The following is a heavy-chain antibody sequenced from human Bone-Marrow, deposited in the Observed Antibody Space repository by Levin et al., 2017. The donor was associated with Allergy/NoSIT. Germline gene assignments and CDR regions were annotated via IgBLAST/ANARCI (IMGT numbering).Heavy chain of an antibody. J-gene: IGHJ4*02. D-gene: IGHD3-10*01. CDR2: ISYDGSNK. CDR3: AKAFPLRSITMVRGVIARYYFDY. V-gene: IGHV3-30*18. CDR1: GFTFSSYG. Sequence: GGSLRLSCAASGFTFSSYGMHWVRQAPGKGLEWVAVISYDGSNKYYADSVKGRFTISRDNSKNTLYLQMNSLRAEDTAVYYCAKAFPLRSITMVRGVIARYYFDYWGQGTLVTVSS.